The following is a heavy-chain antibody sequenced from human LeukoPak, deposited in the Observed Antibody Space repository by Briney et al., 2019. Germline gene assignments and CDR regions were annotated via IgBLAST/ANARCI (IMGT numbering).Heavy chain of an antibody. Sequence: SETLSLTCAVYGGSFSGYYWSWIRQPRGKGLEWIGEINHSGSTNYNPSLKSRVTISVDTSKNQFSLKLSSVTAADTAVYYCARRALRGPYYYYYMDVWGKGTTVTISS. CDR3: ARRALRGPYYYYYMDV. CDR2: INHSGST. V-gene: IGHV4-34*01. D-gene: IGHD3-16*01. CDR1: GGSFSGYY. J-gene: IGHJ6*03.